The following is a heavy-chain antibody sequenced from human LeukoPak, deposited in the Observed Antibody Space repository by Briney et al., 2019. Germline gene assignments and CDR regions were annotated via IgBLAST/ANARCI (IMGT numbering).Heavy chain of an antibody. J-gene: IGHJ3*02. Sequence: PGGSLRLSCAVSGFTFSSHWMHWVRQAPGKGLEWVSVIYSGGSTYYADSVKGRFTISRDNSKNTLYLQMNSLRAEDTAVYYCARPRFGAFDIWGQGTMVTVSS. V-gene: IGHV3-66*04. CDR3: ARPRFGAFDI. CDR2: IYSGGST. D-gene: IGHD3-10*01. CDR1: GFTFSSHW.